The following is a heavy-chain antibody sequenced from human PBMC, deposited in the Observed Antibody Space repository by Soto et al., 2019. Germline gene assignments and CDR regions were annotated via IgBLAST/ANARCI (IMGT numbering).Heavy chain of an antibody. Sequence: SLRLSCESSGFVFTNFWMHWVRHVPGKGLVWVARIDTSGHSTNYAESVKGRFTISRDNAKNTVSLQMNSLRVEDTGVYYCAKDSWYFDLWSQGSQVTVSS. CDR2: IDTSGHST. CDR1: GFVFTNFW. D-gene: IGHD6-13*01. CDR3: AKDSWYFDL. V-gene: IGHV3-74*01. J-gene: IGHJ4*02.